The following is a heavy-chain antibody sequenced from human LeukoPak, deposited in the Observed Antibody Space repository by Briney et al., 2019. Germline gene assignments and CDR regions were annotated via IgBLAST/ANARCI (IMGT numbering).Heavy chain of an antibody. Sequence: GGSLRLSCAASGFTFSSHSINWVRQAPGKGLEWVSAISDTGNTYHADSVKGRFTISRDSSKNTLFLQMNRLRPEDAAVYYCAKAPVTTCRGAFCYPFDYWGLGTLVTVSS. V-gene: IGHV3-23*01. D-gene: IGHD2-15*01. CDR2: ISDTGNT. J-gene: IGHJ4*02. CDR1: GFTFSSHS. CDR3: AKAPVTTCRGAFCYPFDY.